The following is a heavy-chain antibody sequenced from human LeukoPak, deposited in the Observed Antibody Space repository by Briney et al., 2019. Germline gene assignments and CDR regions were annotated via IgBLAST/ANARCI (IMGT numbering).Heavy chain of an antibody. D-gene: IGHD2-15*01. J-gene: IGHJ3*02. CDR2: IMQDGSEK. CDR3: ARDKEYCSANRCYSVKCFDI. CDR1: GFIFSGYW. Sequence: PGGSLRLSCAASGFIFSGYWMSWVRQAPGKGLEWVANIMQDGSEKYYVDSVKGRFTISRDNAKNSLYLQMNSLRAEDTAVYYCARDKEYCSANRCYSVKCFDIWGQGTMVTVSS. V-gene: IGHV3-7*01.